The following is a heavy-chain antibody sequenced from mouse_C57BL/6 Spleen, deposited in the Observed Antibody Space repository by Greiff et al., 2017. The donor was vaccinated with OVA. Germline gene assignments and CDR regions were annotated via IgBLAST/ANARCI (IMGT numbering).Heavy chain of an antibody. CDR1: GYAFSSYW. V-gene: IGHV1-80*01. J-gene: IGHJ2*01. CDR3: ARGHYFDY. CDR2: ISTGDGDP. Sequence: QVQLQQSGAELVKPGASVKISCKASGYAFSSYWMNWVKQRPGKGLEWIGQISTGDGDPYYNGKFKGRATLTADKHSSTAYMQLSSMTYEDSAVYFCARGHYFDYWGQGTTLTVSS.